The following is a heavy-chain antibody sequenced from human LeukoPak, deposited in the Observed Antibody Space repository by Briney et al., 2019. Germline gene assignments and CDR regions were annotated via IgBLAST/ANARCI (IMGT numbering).Heavy chain of an antibody. CDR1: GFTFNRYG. CDR2: ISYDGSNK. D-gene: IGHD2-2*01. Sequence: SGGSLRLSCAASGFTFNRYGMHWVRQAPGKGLEWVAVISYDGSNKYYEDSVKGRFTISRDNSKNTLYLQMNSLRAEDTAVYYCAKSAYQYQLLWDYFDYWGQGTLVTVS. V-gene: IGHV3-30*18. CDR3: AKSAYQYQLLWDYFDY. J-gene: IGHJ4*02.